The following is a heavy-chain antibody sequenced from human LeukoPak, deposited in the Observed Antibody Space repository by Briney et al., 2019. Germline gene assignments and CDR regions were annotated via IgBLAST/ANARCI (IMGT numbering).Heavy chain of an antibody. CDR1: GFTFGTYW. D-gene: IGHD5-24*01. Sequence: PGGSLRLSCAASGFTFGTYWMSWVRQAPGKGLEWVASIKQDGSEKYYVDSVKGRFTISRDNSKNTLYLQMNSLRAEDTAVYYCARATPRYFDYWGQGTLVTVSS. V-gene: IGHV3-7*05. CDR3: ARATPRYFDY. CDR2: IKQDGSEK. J-gene: IGHJ4*02.